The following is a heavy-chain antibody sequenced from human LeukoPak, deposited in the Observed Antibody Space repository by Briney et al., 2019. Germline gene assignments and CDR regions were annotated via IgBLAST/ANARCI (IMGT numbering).Heavy chain of an antibody. CDR3: ASPGDSKSSSSYGMDV. Sequence: SVKVSCKASGGTFSSYAISWVRQAPRQGLEWMGRIIPILGIADYAQKFQGRVTITADKSTSTAYMELSSLRSEDTAVYYCASPGDSKSSSSYGMDVWGQGTTVTVSS. D-gene: IGHD6-6*01. J-gene: IGHJ6*02. CDR1: GGTFSSYA. V-gene: IGHV1-69*04. CDR2: IIPILGIA.